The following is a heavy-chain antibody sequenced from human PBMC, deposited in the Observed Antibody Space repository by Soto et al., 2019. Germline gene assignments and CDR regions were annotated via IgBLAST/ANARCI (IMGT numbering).Heavy chain of an antibody. D-gene: IGHD4-17*01. Sequence: EVQLVESGGGLVQPGGSLRLSCAASGFTFSSYDMHWVRQATGKGLEWVSAIGTAGDTYYPGSVKGRFTISRENAKNSLYLQMNRLRAGDTAVYYCARATGTNDFDYWGKGTLVTVSS. CDR2: IGTAGDT. J-gene: IGHJ4*02. CDR1: GFTFSSYD. V-gene: IGHV3-13*01. CDR3: ARATGTNDFDY.